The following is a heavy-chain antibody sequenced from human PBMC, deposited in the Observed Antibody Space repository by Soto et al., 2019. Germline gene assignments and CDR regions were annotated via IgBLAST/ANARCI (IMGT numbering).Heavy chain of an antibody. CDR2: INPSGTRT. D-gene: IGHD3-3*01. Sequence: ASVKVSCKASGFIFSKYYMHWVRQAPGQGLEWVGIINPSGTRTSCAPKFQGRVTMTRDTSTSTVYMELSSLTSDDTAVYYCARGPAFHDLLIGMDVWG. CDR1: GFIFSKYY. V-gene: IGHV1-46*01. CDR3: ARGPAFHDLLIGMDV. J-gene: IGHJ6*02.